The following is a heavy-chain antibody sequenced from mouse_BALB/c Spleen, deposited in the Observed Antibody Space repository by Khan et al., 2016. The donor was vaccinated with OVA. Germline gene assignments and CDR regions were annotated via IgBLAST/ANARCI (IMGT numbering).Heavy chain of an antibody. Sequence: VRLQQSGAELVKSGATVKLSCTASGLSFKDTYINWLNQWPDQGLEWLGRIDDPNGNTKYDPKFPGKATITADTSSNTAYLQLSTLTSVHTAVSYCARMAEKWGQGTTLTVSS. J-gene: IGHJ2*01. CDR3: ARMAEK. CDR2: IDDPNGNT. CDR1: GLSFKDTY. V-gene: IGHV14-3*02.